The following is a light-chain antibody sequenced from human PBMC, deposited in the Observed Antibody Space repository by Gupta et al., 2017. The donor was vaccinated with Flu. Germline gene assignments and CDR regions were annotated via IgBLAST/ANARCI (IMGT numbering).Light chain of an antibody. CDR2: AAS. CDR3: QKDNSAPSLT. J-gene: IGKJ4*01. Sequence: FSLSASVGDRVTITCRASQGISNYLAWYQQKPGKVPKLLIYAASTLQSGVPSRFSGSGSGTDFTLTISSLQPEDVATYYCQKDNSAPSLTFGGGTKVEIK. CDR1: QGISNY. V-gene: IGKV1-27*01.